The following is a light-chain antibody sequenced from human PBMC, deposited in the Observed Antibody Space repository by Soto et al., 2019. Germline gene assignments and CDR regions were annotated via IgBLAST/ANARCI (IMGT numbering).Light chain of an antibody. CDR3: QSYDSSLSASYV. Sequence: QSVLTQPASVSGSPGQSITISCTGTNSDVGSYNRVSWYQQPPGTAPKLIIYDVNNRPSGVSYRFSGSKSGNTASLTISGLQAEDEADYYCQSYDSSLSASYVFGTGTKVTVL. CDR2: DVN. J-gene: IGLJ1*01. CDR1: NSDVGSYNR. V-gene: IGLV2-14*01.